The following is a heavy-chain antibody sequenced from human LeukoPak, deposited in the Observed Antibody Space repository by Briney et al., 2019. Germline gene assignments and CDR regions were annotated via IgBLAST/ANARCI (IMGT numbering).Heavy chain of an antibody. Sequence: GGSLRLSCAASGFTFSDYYMSWISQAPGKGLEWVSYISSSGSTIYYADSVKGRFTISRDNAKNSLYLQMNSLRAEDTAVYYCARGYSSSWSSDYYYGMDVWGQGTTVTVSS. CDR1: GFTFSDYY. J-gene: IGHJ6*02. CDR3: ARGYSSSWSSDYYYGMDV. V-gene: IGHV3-11*01. D-gene: IGHD6-13*01. CDR2: ISSSGSTI.